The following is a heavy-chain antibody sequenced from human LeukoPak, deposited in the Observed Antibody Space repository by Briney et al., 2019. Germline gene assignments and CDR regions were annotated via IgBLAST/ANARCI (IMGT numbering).Heavy chain of an antibody. J-gene: IGHJ6*02. CDR1: GGSISSYY. V-gene: IGHV4-4*07. Sequence: PSETLSLTCTVSGGSISSYYWSWIRQPAGKGLEWIGRIYTSGSTNYNPSLKSRVTMSVDTSKNQFSLKLSSVTAADTAVYYCARELLSYGDYYYYGMDVWGQGTTVTVSS. D-gene: IGHD2-21*01. CDR2: IYTSGST. CDR3: ARELLSYGDYYYYGMDV.